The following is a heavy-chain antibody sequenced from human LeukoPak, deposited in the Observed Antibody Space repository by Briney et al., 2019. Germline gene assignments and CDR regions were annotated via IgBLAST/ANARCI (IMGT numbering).Heavy chain of an antibody. V-gene: IGHV4-34*01. J-gene: IGHJ4*02. CDR3: ARHHSSAWYVDY. CDR2: INPIGGT. D-gene: IGHD6-19*01. CDR1: GGSFSGSY. Sequence: SETLSLTCAVYGGSFSGSYWSWIRQPPGKGLECIGDINPIGGTKYNPSLKSRVTISVDTYKNHFSLKLSSVTAADTAVYYCARHHSSAWYVDYWAQGTLVTVSS.